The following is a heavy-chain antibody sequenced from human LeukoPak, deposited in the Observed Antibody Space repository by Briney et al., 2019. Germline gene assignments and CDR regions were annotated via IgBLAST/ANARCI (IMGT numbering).Heavy chain of an antibody. V-gene: IGHV1-2*02. J-gene: IGHJ4*02. CDR3: ARQNGSGSYGYFDY. D-gene: IGHD3-10*01. CDR1: GYTFTGYY. Sequence: ASVKVSCKASGYTFTGYYMHWVRQAPGQGLEWMGWIYPNSGGTKYAQKFQGRVTMTRDTSISTAYLELSRLRSDDTAVYYCARQNGSGSYGYFDYWGQGTLVTVSS. CDR2: IYPNSGGT.